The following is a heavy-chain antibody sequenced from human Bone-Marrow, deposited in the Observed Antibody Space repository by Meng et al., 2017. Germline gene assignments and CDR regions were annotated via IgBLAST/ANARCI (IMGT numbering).Heavy chain of an antibody. CDR2: IYYSGNT. Sequence: VHVQGSGPGLLTPSQTLSLTLTVSGASISSGGNYWSWIRQHSGKGLEWIGYIYYSGNTYYNPSLKSLVNRSVDTSKNQFSLKVSSVTAADTAVYYCARGSTNWFDPWGQGILVTVSS. J-gene: IGHJ5*02. CDR3: ARGSTNWFDP. CDR1: GASISSGGNY. V-gene: IGHV4-31*01.